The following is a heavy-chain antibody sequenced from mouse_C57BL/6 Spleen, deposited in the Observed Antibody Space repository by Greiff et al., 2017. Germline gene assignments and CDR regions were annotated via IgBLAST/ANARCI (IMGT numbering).Heavy chain of an antibody. V-gene: IGHV1-54*01. CDR3: ARSTTAYYAMDY. CDR2: INPGSGGT. J-gene: IGHJ4*01. CDR1: GYAFTNYL. D-gene: IGHD4-1*02. Sequence: QVQLQQSGAELVRPGTSVKVSCKASGYAFTNYLIEWVKQRPGQGLEWIGVINPGSGGTNYNEKFKGKATLTADKSSSTAYMQLSSLTSEDSAVYFCARSTTAYYAMDYWGQGTSVTVSS.